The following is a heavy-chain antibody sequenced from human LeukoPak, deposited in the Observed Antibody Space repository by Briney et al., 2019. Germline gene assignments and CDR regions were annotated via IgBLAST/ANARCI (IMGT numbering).Heavy chain of an antibody. CDR2: ISGSGGST. Sequence: PGRSLRLSCAASGFTFSNYAMSCVRQAPGKGLEWVSTISGSGGSTYYADSVKGRFTISRDNSKNTLYLQMNSLRAEDTAVYYCAKDDVGWFGELTWSDYWGQGTLVTVSS. J-gene: IGHJ4*02. CDR1: GFTFSNYA. CDR3: AKDDVGWFGELTWSDY. D-gene: IGHD3-10*01. V-gene: IGHV3-23*01.